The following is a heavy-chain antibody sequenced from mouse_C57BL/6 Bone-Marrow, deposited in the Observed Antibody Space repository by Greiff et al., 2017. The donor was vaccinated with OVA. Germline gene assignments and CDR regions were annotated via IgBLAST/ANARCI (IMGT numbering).Heavy chain of an antibody. CDR1: GFNIKDYY. CDR2: IDPEDGET. D-gene: IGHD2-1*01. CDR3: ARSLYPWYFDV. Sequence: VQLKESGAELVKPGASVKLSCTASGFNIKDYYMPWVKQRTEQGLEWIGRIDPEDGETKYAPKFQGKATITADTSSNTAYLQLSSLTSEDTAVYYCARSLYPWYFDVWGTGTTVTVSS. J-gene: IGHJ1*03. V-gene: IGHV14-2*01.